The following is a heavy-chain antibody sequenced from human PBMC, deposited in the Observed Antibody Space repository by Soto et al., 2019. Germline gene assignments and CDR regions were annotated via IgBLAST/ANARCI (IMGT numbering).Heavy chain of an antibody. CDR2: IYYSGST. CDR1: GGSISSSSYY. V-gene: IGHV4-39*01. J-gene: IGHJ4*02. Sequence: LQLQESGPGLVKPSETLSLTCTVSGGSISSSSYYWGWIRQPPGKGLEWIGSIYYSGSTYYNPSLKSRVTISVDTSKNQFSLKLSSVTAADTAVYYCARRLYGDYENYYFDYWGQGTLVTVSS. D-gene: IGHD4-17*01. CDR3: ARRLYGDYENYYFDY.